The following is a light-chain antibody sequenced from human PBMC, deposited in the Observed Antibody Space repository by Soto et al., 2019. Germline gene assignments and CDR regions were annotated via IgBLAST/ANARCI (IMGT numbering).Light chain of an antibody. V-gene: IGKV3-20*01. J-gene: IGKJ4*01. CDR3: QHYVSSPLT. CDR1: QILSGTY. CDR2: AAS. Sequence: DIVLTQSPDTLSLSPGESATLSCRASQILSGTYLAWYQQKLGQSPRPLIYAASTRATGVPDRFSGSGSGTDFTLTISRLEPEDFAVYYCQHYVSSPLTFGGGTKVEIK.